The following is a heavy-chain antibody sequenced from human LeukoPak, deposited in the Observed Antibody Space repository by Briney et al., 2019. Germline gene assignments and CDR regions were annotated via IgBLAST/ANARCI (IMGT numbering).Heavy chain of an antibody. CDR1: GFTFSSQA. CDR3: VKDSNGLHV. J-gene: IGHJ6*02. CDR2: IISNGGTT. Sequence: PTGGSLRLSCSASGFTFSSQAMHWVRQAPGRELEYVSGIISNGGTTYYADSVKGRFTISRDNSKNTLYLQMSSLRAEDTAVYYCVKDSNGLHVWGQGTTVTVSS. V-gene: IGHV3-64D*09.